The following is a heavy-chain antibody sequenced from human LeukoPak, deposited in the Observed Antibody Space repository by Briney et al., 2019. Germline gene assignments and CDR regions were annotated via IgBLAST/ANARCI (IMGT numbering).Heavy chain of an antibody. V-gene: IGHV4-31*03. Sequence: PSQTLSLTCTVSGGSISSGGYYWSWIRQHLGKGLEWIGYIYYSGSTYYNPSLKRRVTISVDTPKNQFSLKLSSVTAADTAVYYCARDREAYCGGDCYSRYNWFDPWGQGTLVTVSS. CDR1: GGSISSGGYY. D-gene: IGHD2-21*02. CDR2: IYYSGST. J-gene: IGHJ5*02. CDR3: ARDREAYCGGDCYSRYNWFDP.